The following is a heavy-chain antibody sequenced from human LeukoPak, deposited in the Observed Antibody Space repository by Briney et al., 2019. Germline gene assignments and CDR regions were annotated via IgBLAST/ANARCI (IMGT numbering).Heavy chain of an antibody. D-gene: IGHD1-26*01. CDR1: GGSISSYY. CDR2: IYYSGST. Sequence: SETLSLTCTVSGGSISSYYWSWIRQPPGKGLEWIGYIYYSGSTNYNPSLKSRVTISVDTSKNQFSLKLSSVTAADTAVYYCARHEGGSYFGYFDYWGQGTLVTVSS. J-gene: IGHJ4*02. CDR3: ARHEGGSYFGYFDY. V-gene: IGHV4-59*08.